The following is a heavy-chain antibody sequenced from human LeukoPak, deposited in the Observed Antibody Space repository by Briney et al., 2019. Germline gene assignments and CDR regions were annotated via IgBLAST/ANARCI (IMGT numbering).Heavy chain of an antibody. V-gene: IGHV3-30*02. CDR2: IRPDGSNE. D-gene: IGHD3-10*01. CDR1: RFIFSTYD. CDR3: VKDWGVLPDYTADGFDI. J-gene: IGHJ3*02. Sequence: GGSLRLSCAASRFIFSTYDMHWVRQAPGKGLEWVAFIRPDGSNEYYAASVRGRFAISRDNSQNTLHLQMNSLRLEDTAVYYCVKDWGVLPDYTADGFDIWGPGTMVTVSS.